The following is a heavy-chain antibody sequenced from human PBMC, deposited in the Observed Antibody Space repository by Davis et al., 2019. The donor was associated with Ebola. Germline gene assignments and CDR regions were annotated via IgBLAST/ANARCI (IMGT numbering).Heavy chain of an antibody. CDR3: ARHPQWLGGYNWFDP. Sequence: MPSETLSLTCTVSGGSISSSSYYWGWIRQPPGKGLEWIGSIYYSGSTYYNPSLKSRVTISVDTSKNQFSLKLSSVTAADTAVYYCARHPQWLGGYNWFDPWGQGTLVTVSS. J-gene: IGHJ5*02. V-gene: IGHV4-39*01. CDR1: GGSISSSSYY. CDR2: IYYSGST. D-gene: IGHD6-19*01.